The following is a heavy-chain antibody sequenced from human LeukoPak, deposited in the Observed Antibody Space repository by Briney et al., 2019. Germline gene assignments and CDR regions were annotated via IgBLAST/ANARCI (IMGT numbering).Heavy chain of an antibody. J-gene: IGHJ4*02. CDR3: ARDAC. CDR2: VYNSGIT. V-gene: IGHV4-59*11. CDR1: GVSIGSHY. Sequence: SETLSLTCTVSGVSIGSHYWSWIRQSPGKGLEWIGCVYNSGITVYNPSLTGRVTISVDTSKNQYSLNLRSVTAADAAVYYCARDACWGQGILVTVSS.